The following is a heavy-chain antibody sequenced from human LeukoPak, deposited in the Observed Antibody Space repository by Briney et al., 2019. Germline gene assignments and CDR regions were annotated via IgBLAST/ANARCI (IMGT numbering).Heavy chain of an antibody. Sequence: PGGSLRLSCAASGFTFSSYSMNWVRQAPGKGLEWVSYISSSSSTIYHADSVKGRFTISRDNAKNSLYLQMNSLRAEDTAVYYCAIAAAGIYYYGMDVWGQGTTVTVSS. CDR2: ISSSSSTI. CDR1: GFTFSSYS. V-gene: IGHV3-48*01. D-gene: IGHD6-13*01. J-gene: IGHJ6*02. CDR3: AIAAAGIYYYGMDV.